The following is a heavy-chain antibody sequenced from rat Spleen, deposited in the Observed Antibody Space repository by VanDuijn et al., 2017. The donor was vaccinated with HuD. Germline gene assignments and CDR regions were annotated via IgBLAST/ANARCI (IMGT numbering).Heavy chain of an antibody. J-gene: IGHJ2*01. CDR2: IWGDGNS. CDR3: ARAGIASISTDGI. CDR1: GFSLSSSG. Sequence: VQLTESGPGLVKPSLTLSLTCTVSGFSLSSSGVIWVRQPPGTGLDWMGVIWGDGNSNYNSILKSRLSISRDTSKSQVYLKMNSLQTGDTGTYDCARAGIASISTDGIWGEGVMSTV. V-gene: IGHV2-13*01. D-gene: IGHD1-2*01.